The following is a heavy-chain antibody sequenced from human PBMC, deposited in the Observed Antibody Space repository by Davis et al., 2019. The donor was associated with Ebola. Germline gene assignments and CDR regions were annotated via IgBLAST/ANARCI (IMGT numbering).Heavy chain of an antibody. Sequence: PSETLSLTCTVSGDSISNYYWTWIRQPPGKGLEWVGSIYQSGTSYYNSSLKSRVTISLDTSKNQFSLRLTSVTAADTAVYFCARGTGHKILTSAFDHWGQGTLVRVSS. D-gene: IGHD3-9*01. V-gene: IGHV4-59*13. CDR1: GDSISNYY. CDR3: ARGTGHKILTSAFDH. J-gene: IGHJ4*02. CDR2: IYQSGTS.